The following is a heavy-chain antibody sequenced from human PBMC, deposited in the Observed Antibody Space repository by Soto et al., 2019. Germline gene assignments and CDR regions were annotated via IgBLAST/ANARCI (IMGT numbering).Heavy chain of an antibody. V-gene: IGHV3-7*05. Sequence: EVQLVESGGGLVQSGGSLRLSCVVSGFTFSSYWMSWVRQTPGKGLEWVATIKQDGSESYYVDSMKGRFAISRDNAKKSLYLQMNSLRAEDTATYYCVRPRTAGWYFDLWGRGTLVTVSS. D-gene: IGHD5-18*01. CDR2: IKQDGSES. CDR1: GFTFSSYW. CDR3: VRPRTAGWYFDL. J-gene: IGHJ2*01.